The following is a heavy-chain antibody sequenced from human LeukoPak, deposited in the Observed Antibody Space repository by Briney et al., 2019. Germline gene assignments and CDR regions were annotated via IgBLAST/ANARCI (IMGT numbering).Heavy chain of an antibody. V-gene: IGHV1-18*01. Sequence: ASVKVSCKASGYTFTSYGISWVRQAPGQGLEWMGWISAYNGNTNYAQKLQGRVTMTTDTSTSTAYMELRSLRSDDTAVYYCARGTHFWSGYYREYFDYWGQGTLVTVSS. J-gene: IGHJ4*02. CDR2: ISAYNGNT. CDR1: GYTFTSYG. D-gene: IGHD3-3*02. CDR3: ARGTHFWSGYYREYFDY.